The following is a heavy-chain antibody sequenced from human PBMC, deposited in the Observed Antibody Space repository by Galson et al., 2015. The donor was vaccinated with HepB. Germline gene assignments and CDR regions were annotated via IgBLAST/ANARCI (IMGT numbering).Heavy chain of an antibody. V-gene: IGHV3-15*01. CDR3: TTDLQLWLPGGDYYFDY. J-gene: IGHJ4*02. CDR2: IKSKTDGGTT. D-gene: IGHD5-18*01. Sequence: SLRLSCAASGFTFSNAWMSWVRQAPGKGLEWVGRIKSKTDGGTTDYAAPVKGRFTISRDDSKNTLYLQMNSLKTEDTAVYYCTTDLQLWLPGGDYYFDYWGQGTLVTVSS. CDR1: GFTFSNAW.